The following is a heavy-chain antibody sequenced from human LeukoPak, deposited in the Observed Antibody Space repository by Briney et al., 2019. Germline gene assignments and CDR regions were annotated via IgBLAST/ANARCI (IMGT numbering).Heavy chain of an antibody. D-gene: IGHD3-10*01. J-gene: IGHJ5*02. V-gene: IGHV4-59*01. CDR1: GGSISSYY. CDR2: IYYSGST. CDR3: ARGIFRGVHNWFDP. Sequence: PLETLSLTCTVSGGSISSYYWSWIRQPPGKGLEWIGYIYYSGSTNYNPSLKSRVTISVDTSKNQFSLKLSSVTAADTAVYYCARGIFRGVHNWFDPWGQGTLVTVSS.